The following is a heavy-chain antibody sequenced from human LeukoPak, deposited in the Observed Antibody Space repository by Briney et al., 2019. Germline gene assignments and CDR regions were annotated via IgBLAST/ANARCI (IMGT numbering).Heavy chain of an antibody. V-gene: IGHV1-69*04. CDR1: GGTFSSYA. D-gene: IGHD6-13*01. CDR3: ASLSYSSSWYENDY. Sequence: ASVKVSCKASGGTFSSYAISWVRQAPGQGLEWMGRIIPILGIANYAQKFQGRVTTTADKSTSTAYMELSSLRSEDTAVYYCASLSYSSSWYENDYWGQGTLVTVSS. J-gene: IGHJ4*02. CDR2: IIPILGIA.